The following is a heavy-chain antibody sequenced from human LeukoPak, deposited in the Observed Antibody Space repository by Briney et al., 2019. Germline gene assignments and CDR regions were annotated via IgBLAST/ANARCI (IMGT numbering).Heavy chain of an antibody. V-gene: IGHV4-30-4*01. CDR2: IYYSGST. CDR3: ARGEYYYDSSGYYGYYFDY. Sequence: SQTLSLTCTVSGGSISSGGYYWSWIRQPPGKGLEWIGYIYYSGSTYYNPSLKSRVTISVDTSKNQFSLKLSSVTAADTAVYYCARGEYYYDSSGYYGYYFDYWGQGTLVTVSS. D-gene: IGHD3-22*01. J-gene: IGHJ4*02. CDR1: GGSISSGGYY.